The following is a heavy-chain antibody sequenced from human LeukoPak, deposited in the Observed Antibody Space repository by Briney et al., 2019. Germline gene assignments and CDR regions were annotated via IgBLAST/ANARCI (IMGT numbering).Heavy chain of an antibody. Sequence: GASVKVSCKASGYTFTSYYMHWVRQAPGQGLEWMEIINPSGGSTSYAQKFQGRVTMTRDTSTSTVYMELSSLRSEDTAVYYCARASYYYDSSGYYYLGYGGQGPLVTVSS. J-gene: IGHJ4*02. CDR2: INPSGGST. CDR3: ARASYYYDSSGYYYLGY. V-gene: IGHV1-46*01. D-gene: IGHD3-22*01. CDR1: GYTFTSYY.